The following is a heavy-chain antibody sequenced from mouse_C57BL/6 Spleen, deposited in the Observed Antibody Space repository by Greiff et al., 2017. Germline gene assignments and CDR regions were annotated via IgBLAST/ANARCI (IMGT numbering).Heavy chain of an antibody. Sequence: DVKLVESGGGLVKPGGSLKLSCAASGFTFSSYTMSWVRQTPEKRLEWVATISGGGGNTYYPDSVKGRFTISRDNAKNTLYLQMSSLRSEDTALYYCARRHYSNWGYAMDYWGQGTSVTVSS. D-gene: IGHD2-5*01. CDR1: GFTFSSYT. J-gene: IGHJ4*01. CDR3: ARRHYSNWGYAMDY. CDR2: ISGGGGNT. V-gene: IGHV5-9*01.